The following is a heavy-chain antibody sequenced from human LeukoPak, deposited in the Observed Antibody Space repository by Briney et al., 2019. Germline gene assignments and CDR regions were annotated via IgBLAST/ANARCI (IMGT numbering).Heavy chain of an antibody. CDR1: GFTLTNYA. J-gene: IGHJ4*02. CDR2: IWAAGNDD. V-gene: IGHV3-30*07. D-gene: IGHD5-12*01. Sequence: GGSLRLSCVVSGFTLTNYALHWVRQAPGKGLEWVAFIWAAGNDDLYADSVKGRFTISRDNSKNSLYLQMNSLRAEDTAVYYCATDLSGRQDYWGQGTLVTVSS. CDR3: ATDLSGRQDY.